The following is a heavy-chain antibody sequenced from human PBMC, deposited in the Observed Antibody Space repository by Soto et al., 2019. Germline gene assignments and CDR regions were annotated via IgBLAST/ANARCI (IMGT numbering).Heavy chain of an antibody. CDR3: ARGRSSSWTYYYYYGMDV. J-gene: IGHJ6*02. CDR1: GGSISSGGYY. Sequence: SETLSLTCTVSGGSISSGGYYWSWIRQHPGKGLEWIGYIYYSGSTYYNPSLKSRVTISVDTSKNQFSLKLSSVTAADTAVYYCARGRSSSWTYYYYYGMDVWGQGTTVTVSS. V-gene: IGHV4-31*03. D-gene: IGHD6-13*01. CDR2: IYYSGST.